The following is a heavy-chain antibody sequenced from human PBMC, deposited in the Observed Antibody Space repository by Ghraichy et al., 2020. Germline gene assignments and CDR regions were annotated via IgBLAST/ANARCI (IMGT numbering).Heavy chain of an antibody. CDR2: IYYSGGP. V-gene: IGHV4-39*01. Sequence: ESLNISCIVSGGSISSSTDYWGWIRQPPGKGLEWIGSIYYSGGPHYNPSLKSRVTMSVDTSKSQFFLKMSSVTAADTGVYYCARRVRSGWFFDYWGQGTLVNVSS. CDR3: ARRVRSGWFFDY. J-gene: IGHJ4*02. D-gene: IGHD6-19*01. CDR1: GGSISSSTDY.